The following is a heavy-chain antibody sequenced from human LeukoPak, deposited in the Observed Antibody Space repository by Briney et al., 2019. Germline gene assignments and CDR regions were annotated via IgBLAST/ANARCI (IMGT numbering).Heavy chain of an antibody. CDR2: IYYSGST. V-gene: IGHV4-39*01. CDR3: ARHLVLFWFDP. J-gene: IGHJ5*02. D-gene: IGHD3-10*02. Sequence: TSGTLSLTCTVSGGSISSSSYYWGWIRQPPGKGLEWIGSIYYSGSTYYNPSLKSRVTISVDTSKNQFSLKLSSVTAADTAVYYCARHLVLFWFDPWGQGTLVTVSS. CDR1: GGSISSSSYY.